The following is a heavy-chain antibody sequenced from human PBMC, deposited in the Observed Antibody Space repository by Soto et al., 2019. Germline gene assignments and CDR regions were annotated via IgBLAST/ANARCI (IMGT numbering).Heavy chain of an antibody. CDR1: GGSISSYY. CDR2: IYYSGSS. D-gene: IGHD6-19*01. V-gene: IGHV4-59*08. CDR3: VRHLRQWLAYNWFDP. J-gene: IGHJ5*02. Sequence: SETLSLTCTVSGGSISSYYWSWIRQPPGKGLEWIGYIYYSGSSNDNPSLKSRVTISVDTSKNEFSLKLSSVTAADTAVYYCVRHLRQWLAYNWFDPWGQGTLVTVSS.